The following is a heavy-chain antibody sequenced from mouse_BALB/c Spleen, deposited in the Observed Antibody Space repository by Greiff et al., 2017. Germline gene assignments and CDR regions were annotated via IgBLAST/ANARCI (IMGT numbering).Heavy chain of an antibody. Sequence: EVKLQESGPGLVKPSQSLSLTCSVTGYSITSGYYWNWIRQFPGNKLEWMGYISYDGSNNYNPSLKNRISITRDTSKNQFFLKLNSVTTEDTATYYCARGKLRFYYAMDYWGQGTSVTVSS. V-gene: IGHV3-6*02. CDR2: ISYDGSN. CDR1: GYSITSGYY. CDR3: ARGKLRFYYAMDY. J-gene: IGHJ4*01. D-gene: IGHD1-1*01.